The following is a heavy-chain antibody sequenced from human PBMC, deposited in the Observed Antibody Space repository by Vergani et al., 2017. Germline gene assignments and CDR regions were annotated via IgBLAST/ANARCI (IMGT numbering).Heavy chain of an antibody. CDR3: ARENYYGSGTYVDP. Sequence: EVQLVESGGGLIHPGGSLRLSCEGSGFSFSGYWMHWVRQSPEKGLVWVSRIKSDGSITNYADSVKGRFTISRDTSKNTLHLQINNLRVEDTAVYYCARENYYGSGTYVDPWVQGTLVTVSS. J-gene: IGHJ5*02. CDR1: GFSFSGYW. D-gene: IGHD3-10*01. V-gene: IGHV3-74*01. CDR2: IKSDGSIT.